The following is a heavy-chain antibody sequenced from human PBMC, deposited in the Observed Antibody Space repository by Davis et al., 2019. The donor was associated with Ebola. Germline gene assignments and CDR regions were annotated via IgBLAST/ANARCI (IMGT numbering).Heavy chain of an antibody. Sequence: GGSLRLSCAASGFTFSGYGMHWVRQAPGKGLEWVAVISKDGSSKYYADPVKGRFTISRDNSKNTLYLQMNSLRAEDTAVYYCARGGIAVADYWGQGTLVTVSS. J-gene: IGHJ4*02. V-gene: IGHV3-30*03. CDR2: ISKDGSSK. CDR3: ARGGIAVADY. CDR1: GFTFSGYG. D-gene: IGHD6-19*01.